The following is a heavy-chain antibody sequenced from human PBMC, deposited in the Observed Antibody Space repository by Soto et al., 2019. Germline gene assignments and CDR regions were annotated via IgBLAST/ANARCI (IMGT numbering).Heavy chain of an antibody. CDR3: ARDNRHRVDSGLDV. J-gene: IGHJ6*02. D-gene: IGHD2-15*01. CDR2: IFHSGSA. CDR1: GGSISSYY. Sequence: SETLSLTCTVSGGSISSYYWSWIRQPPGKGLEWIGYIFHSGSANYNPSLSSRVTMSIDTSKNQFSLKLTSVTAADTAVYCCARDNRHRVDSGLDVWGQGASVTVSS. V-gene: IGHV4-59*01.